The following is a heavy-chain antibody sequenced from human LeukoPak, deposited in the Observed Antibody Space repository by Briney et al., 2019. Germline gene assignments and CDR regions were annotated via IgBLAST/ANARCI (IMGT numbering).Heavy chain of an antibody. Sequence: PGGSLRLSCSASGFPFNNYGMHWVRQSPGKGLEWVAIIWSDGSGKFYADSVKDRFTISRDISKNTLFLQMNSLRAEDTAVYFCARDGPDSLYFDYWGQGTLVTASP. D-gene: IGHD2-2*01. CDR2: IWSDGSGK. CDR3: ARDGPDSLYFDY. CDR1: GFPFNNYG. J-gene: IGHJ4*02. V-gene: IGHV3-33*01.